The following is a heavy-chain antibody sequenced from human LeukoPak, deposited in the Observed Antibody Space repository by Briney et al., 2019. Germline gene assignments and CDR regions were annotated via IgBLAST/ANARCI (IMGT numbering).Heavy chain of an antibody. J-gene: IGHJ4*02. V-gene: IGHV4-38-2*01. CDR2: IYHSWST. D-gene: IGHD1-26*01. CDR1: GYSISSGYY. CDR3: ARSGIVGATIGIFDY. Sequence: SETLSLTCAVSGYSISSGYYWGWIRQPPGKGLEWIGRIYHSWSTYYNPSPKSRVTISVDMSKTQYSLKLSSVTGADTAVYYCARSGIVGATIGIFDYLGQGTLVTVSS.